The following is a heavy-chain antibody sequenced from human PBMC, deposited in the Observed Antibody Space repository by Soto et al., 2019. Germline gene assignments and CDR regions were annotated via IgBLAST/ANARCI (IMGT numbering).Heavy chain of an antibody. D-gene: IGHD6-13*01. CDR2: ISWNSGSI. CDR1: GFTFDDYA. J-gene: IGHJ3*02. V-gene: IGHV3-9*01. CDR3: AKAFSSNIAAADTTFDI. Sequence: GGSLRLSCAASGFTFDDYAMHWVRQAPGKGLEWVSGISWNSGSIGYADSVKGRFTISRDNAKNSLYLQMNSLRAEDTALYYCAKAFSSNIAAADTTFDIWGQGTMVTVSS.